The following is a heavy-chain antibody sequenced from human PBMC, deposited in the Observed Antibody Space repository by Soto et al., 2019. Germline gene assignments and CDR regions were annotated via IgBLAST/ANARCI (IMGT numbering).Heavy chain of an antibody. J-gene: IGHJ4*02. Sequence: ASETLSLTCTVSGGSISSYYWSWIRQPPGKGLEWIGYIYYSGSTNYNPSLKSRVTISVDTSKNQFPLKLSSVTAADTAVYYCARGVYDSSGYYFDYWGQGTLVTVSS. V-gene: IGHV4-59*01. CDR2: IYYSGST. D-gene: IGHD3-22*01. CDR1: GGSISSYY. CDR3: ARGVYDSSGYYFDY.